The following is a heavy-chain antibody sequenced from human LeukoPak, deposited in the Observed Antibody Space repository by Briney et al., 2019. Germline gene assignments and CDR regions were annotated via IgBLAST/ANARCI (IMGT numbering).Heavy chain of an antibody. V-gene: IGHV3-21*01. Sequence: PGGSLRLSCAASGFTFSSYSMNWVRQAPGKGLEWVSSISSSSSYIYYADSVKGRFTISRDNTKNSLYLQMNSLRAEDTAVYYCAREYFDWLGGWYWGQGTLVTVSS. CDR3: AREYFDWLGGWY. CDR1: GFTFSSYS. D-gene: IGHD3-9*01. CDR2: ISSSSSYI. J-gene: IGHJ4*02.